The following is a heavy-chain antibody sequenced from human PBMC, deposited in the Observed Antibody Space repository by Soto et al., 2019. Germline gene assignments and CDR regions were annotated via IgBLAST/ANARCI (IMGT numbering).Heavy chain of an antibody. CDR3: ARGSYLSSIAARKDWFDP. CDR1: GGTFSSYT. J-gene: IGHJ5*02. Sequence: ASVKVSCKASGGTFSSYTISWVRQAPGQGLEWMGRIIPILGIANYAQKFQGRVTITADKSTSTAYMELSSLRSEDTAVYYCARGSYLSSIAARKDWFDPWGQGTLVTVSS. V-gene: IGHV1-69*02. CDR2: IIPILGIA. D-gene: IGHD6-6*01.